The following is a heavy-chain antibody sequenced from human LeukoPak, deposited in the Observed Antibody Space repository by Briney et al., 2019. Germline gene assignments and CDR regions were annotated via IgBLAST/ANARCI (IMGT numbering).Heavy chain of an antibody. V-gene: IGHV1-18*01. CDR3: ARDRPPHYGSGSSSDSWFDP. J-gene: IGHJ5*02. CDR1: GYTFTSYG. CDR2: ISAYNGNT. Sequence: ASVKVSCKASGYTFTSYGISWVRQAPGQGLEWMGWISAYNGNTNYAQKLQGRVTMTTDTSTSTAYMELRSLRSDDTAVYYCARDRPPHYGSGSSSDSWFDPWGQGTLVTVSS. D-gene: IGHD3-10*01.